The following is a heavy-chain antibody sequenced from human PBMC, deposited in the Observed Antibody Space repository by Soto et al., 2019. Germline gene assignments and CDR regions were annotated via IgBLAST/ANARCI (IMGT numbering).Heavy chain of an antibody. J-gene: IGHJ5*02. V-gene: IGHV3-23*01. Sequence: EVQLLESGGGLVQPGGSLRLSCAASGFTFSSYAMSWVRQAPGKGLEWVSAISGSGGSTYYADSVKGRFTISRDNSKNTRNIPMNSSSAEDRAVYFCAKDIAAAGPYNWCDPWGQGTLVMVSS. CDR3: AKDIAAAGPYNWCDP. D-gene: IGHD6-13*01. CDR2: ISGSGGST. CDR1: GFTFSSYA.